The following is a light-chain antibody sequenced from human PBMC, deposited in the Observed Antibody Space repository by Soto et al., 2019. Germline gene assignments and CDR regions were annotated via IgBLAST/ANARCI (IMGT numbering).Light chain of an antibody. V-gene: IGLV2-8*01. Sequence: QSVLTQPPSSSGSPVQSITISCTGTSSDIGAYNYVSWYQQHPGKAPQLMIYQLNKRPSGVPDRFSGSRSGNTASLTVSGLQPEDEADYYCTSYAGNNNFVFGTGTKVTVL. CDR3: TSYAGNNNFV. CDR2: QLN. J-gene: IGLJ1*01. CDR1: SSDIGAYNY.